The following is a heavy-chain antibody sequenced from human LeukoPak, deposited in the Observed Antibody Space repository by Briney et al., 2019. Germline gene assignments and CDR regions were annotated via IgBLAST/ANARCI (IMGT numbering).Heavy chain of an antibody. CDR2: INHSGST. D-gene: IGHD2-21*02. Sequence: PSETLSLTCAVYGGSFSGYYWSWIRQPPVKGLEWIGEINHSGSTNYNPSLKSRVTISVDTSKNQFSLKLISVTAADTAVYYCARVPYCGGDCYSGIAVGYYFDYWGQGTLVTVSS. CDR3: ARVPYCGGDCYSGIAVGYYFDY. CDR1: GGSFSGYY. J-gene: IGHJ4*02. V-gene: IGHV4-34*01.